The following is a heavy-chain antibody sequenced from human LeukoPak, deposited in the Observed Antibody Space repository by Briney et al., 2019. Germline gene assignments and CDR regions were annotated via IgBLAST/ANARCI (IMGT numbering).Heavy chain of an antibody. CDR3: AKGLYGDYEAYYFDY. CDR2: ISGSGGST. CDR1: GFTFSSYA. V-gene: IGHV3-23*01. D-gene: IGHD4-17*01. Sequence: GGSLRLSCAASGFTFSSYAMSWVRQAPGKGLEWVSAISGSGGSTYYPDSVKGRFTISRDNSKNTLYLQMNSLRAEDTAVYYCAKGLYGDYEAYYFDYWGQGTLVTVSS. J-gene: IGHJ4*02.